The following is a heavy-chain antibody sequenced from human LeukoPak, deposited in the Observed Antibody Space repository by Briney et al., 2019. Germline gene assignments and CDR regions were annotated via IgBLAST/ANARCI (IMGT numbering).Heavy chain of an antibody. CDR2: ISAYNGNT. J-gene: IGHJ5*02. D-gene: IGHD3-9*01. CDR1: GYTFTSYG. CDR3: ARDPRGYDILTGYLGNWFDP. V-gene: IGHV1-18*04. Sequence: GASVKVSCEASGYTFTSYGISWVRQAPGQGLEWMGWISAYNGNTNYAQKLQGRVTMTTDTSTSTAYMELRSLRSDVTAVYYCARDPRGYDILTGYLGNWFDPWGQGTLVTVSS.